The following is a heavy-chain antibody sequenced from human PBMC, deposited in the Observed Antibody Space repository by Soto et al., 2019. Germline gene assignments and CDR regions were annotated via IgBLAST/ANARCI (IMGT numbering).Heavy chain of an antibody. J-gene: IGHJ4*02. D-gene: IGHD3-22*01. CDR3: ARGEPSYYDSSGYFDY. V-gene: IGHV1-69*12. CDR1: GDTFSNYA. Sequence: QVQLVQSGAEVKKPGSSVKVSCKASGDTFSNYAMNWVRQAPGQGLEWMGGLIPIIGRASYPQKFRGRVTIAADESTGTAYMELSSLRSEDTAVYYCARGEPSYYDSSGYFDYWGQGTLVTVSS. CDR2: LIPIIGRA.